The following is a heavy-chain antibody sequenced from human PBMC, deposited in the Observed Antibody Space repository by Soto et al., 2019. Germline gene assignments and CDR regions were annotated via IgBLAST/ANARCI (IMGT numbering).Heavy chain of an antibody. V-gene: IGHV3-74*01. Sequence: GGSLRLSCAASGFTFSRDWMHWVRQAPGKGLVWVSRINRDGSTTNYADSVKGRFTISRDNAKNSLYLEMNSLRAEDAAVYYCARAHSSAWDQFDYWGQGTLVTVPS. J-gene: IGHJ4*02. CDR1: GFTFSRDW. CDR3: ARAHSSAWDQFDY. D-gene: IGHD3-22*01. CDR2: INRDGSTT.